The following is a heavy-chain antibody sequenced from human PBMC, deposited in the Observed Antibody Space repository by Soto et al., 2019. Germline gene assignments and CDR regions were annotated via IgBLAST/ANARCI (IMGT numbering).Heavy chain of an antibody. CDR1: GGSISSGGYS. CDR2: IYHSGST. Sequence: SETLSLTCAVSGGSISSGGYSWSWIRQPPGKGLEWIGYIYHSGSTYYNPSLKSRVTISVDRSKNQFSLKLSSVTAADTAAYYCARDKITGLFDYWGQGTLVTVSS. J-gene: IGHJ4*02. CDR3: ARDKITGLFDY. D-gene: IGHD2-8*02. V-gene: IGHV4-30-2*01.